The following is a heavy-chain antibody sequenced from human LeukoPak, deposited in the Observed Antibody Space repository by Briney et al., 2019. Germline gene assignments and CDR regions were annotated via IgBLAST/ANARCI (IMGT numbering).Heavy chain of an antibody. V-gene: IGHV4-31*03. D-gene: IGHD6-13*01. J-gene: IGHJ4*02. Sequence: TLSLTCTVSGGSISSGGYYWRWIRQHPGKGLEWIGYIYYSGSTYYNPSLKSRVTLSVDTSKNQLSLKLSSVTAADTAVYYCARDRRGGSSLYYFDYWGQGALVTVSS. CDR2: IYYSGST. CDR3: ARDRRGGSSLYYFDY. CDR1: GGSISSGGYY.